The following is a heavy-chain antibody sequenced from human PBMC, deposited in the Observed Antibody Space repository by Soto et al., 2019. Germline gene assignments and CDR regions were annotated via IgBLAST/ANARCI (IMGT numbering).Heavy chain of an antibody. V-gene: IGHV4-31*03. Sequence: LSLTCTVSGGSISSGGYYWSWIRQHPGKGLEWIGYIYYSGSTYYNPSLKSRVTISVDTSKNQFSLKLSSVTAADTAVYYCARGAHDYGDYEAYYYYGMDVWGQGTTVTVSS. CDR3: ARGAHDYGDYEAYYYYGMDV. CDR1: GGSISSGGYY. D-gene: IGHD4-17*01. J-gene: IGHJ6*02. CDR2: IYYSGST.